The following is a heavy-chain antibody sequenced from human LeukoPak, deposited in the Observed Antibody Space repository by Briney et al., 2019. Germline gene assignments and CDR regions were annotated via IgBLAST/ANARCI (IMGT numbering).Heavy chain of an antibody. CDR1: GFTFSSYS. CDR2: ISSSSSYI. V-gene: IGHV3-21*01. CDR3: ASSSGWLFDY. Sequence: NPGGSLRLSCAASGFTFSSYSMNWVRQAPGKGLEWVSSISSSSSYIYYADSVKGRFTISRDNAKNSLYLQMNSLRAEDTAVYYCASSSGWLFDYWGQGTLVTVSS. D-gene: IGHD6-19*01. J-gene: IGHJ4*02.